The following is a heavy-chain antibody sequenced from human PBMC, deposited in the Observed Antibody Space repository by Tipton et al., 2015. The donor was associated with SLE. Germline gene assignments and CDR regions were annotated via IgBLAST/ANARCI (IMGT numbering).Heavy chain of an antibody. J-gene: IGHJ4*02. CDR1: GGSFSGYY. CDR2: INHSGST. D-gene: IGHD5-24*01. Sequence: TLSLTCAVYGGSFSGYYWSWIRQPPGKGLEWIGEINHSGSTNYNPSLKSRVTISVDTSKNQFSLKLSSVTAADTAVYYCAKIEMATRWGQGTLVTVSS. CDR3: AKIEMATR. V-gene: IGHV4-34*01.